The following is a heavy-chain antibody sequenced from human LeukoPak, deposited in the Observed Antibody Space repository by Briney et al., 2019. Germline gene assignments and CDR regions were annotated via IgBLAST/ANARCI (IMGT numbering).Heavy chain of an antibody. V-gene: IGHV4-4*07. J-gene: IGHJ4*02. CDR2: IYSGESVYATENT. CDR3: ARDPTTVTTMFDS. Sequence: SETPSLTCSVSGVSVSSYYWSWIRLSAGNGLEWIGRIYSGESVYATENTSYNPSLKSRVTMSADTSRNKVFLKLTSVTAADTAVYYCARDPTTVTTMFDSWGQGALVTVSS. D-gene: IGHD4-17*01. CDR1: GVSVSSYY.